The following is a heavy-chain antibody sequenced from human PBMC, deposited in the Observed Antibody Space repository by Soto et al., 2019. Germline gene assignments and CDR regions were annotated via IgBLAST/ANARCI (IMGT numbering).Heavy chain of an antibody. J-gene: IGHJ3*01. CDR3: ARRYSSAFDF. V-gene: IGHV4-59*08. Sequence: QVQLQESGPGLVKPSETLSLTCTVSGGSISSYYWSWIRQPPGKGLEWIGYIYYSGSTNYNPSLTSRATLSVDTSKSQCSLKLSSVTAADTAVYYCARRYSSAFDFWGQGTMVTVSS. CDR1: GGSISSYY. D-gene: IGHD6-13*01. CDR2: IYYSGST.